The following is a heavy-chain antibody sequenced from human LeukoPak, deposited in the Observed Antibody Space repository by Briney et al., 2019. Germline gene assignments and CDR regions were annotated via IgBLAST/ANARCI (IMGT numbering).Heavy chain of an antibody. J-gene: IGHJ4*02. D-gene: IGHD5-18*01. CDR1: GGSISTYY. V-gene: IGHV4-59*01. CDR3: ARARPDTAMAVGY. CDR2: IYNSGST. Sequence: SETLSLTCTVSGGSISTYYWSWVRLPPGKGLEWIGYIYNSGSTKYNPSLKSRVTVSVDTSKNQLSLKLSSVTAADTAVYYCARARPDTAMAVGYWGQGTLVTVSS.